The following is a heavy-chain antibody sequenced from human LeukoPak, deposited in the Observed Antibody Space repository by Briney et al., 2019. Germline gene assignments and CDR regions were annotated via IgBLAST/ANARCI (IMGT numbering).Heavy chain of an antibody. CDR1: GGPISNYY. CDR3: ARHTAEKYNWFDR. D-gene: IGHD5-24*01. CDR2: IYYSGST. Sequence: SETLSLTCTVSGGPISNYYWSWIRQPPGKGLEWIGYIYYSGSTNYNPSLKSRVTISVDTSKNQFSLKLSSVTAADTAVYYYARHTAEKYNWFDRWGQGTLVTVSS. V-gene: IGHV4-59*08. J-gene: IGHJ5*02.